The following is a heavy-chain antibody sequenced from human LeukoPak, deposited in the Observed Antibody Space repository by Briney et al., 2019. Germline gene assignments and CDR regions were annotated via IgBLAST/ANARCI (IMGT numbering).Heavy chain of an antibody. J-gene: IGHJ5*02. CDR2: INPNSGGT. Sequence: GASVKASCKASGYTFTGYYMHWVRQAPGQGLEWMGWINPNSGGTNYAQKFQGRVTMTRDTSISTAYMELSRLRSDDTAVYYCARDATSMVRGGNWFDPWGQGTLVTVSS. CDR3: ARDATSMVRGGNWFDP. V-gene: IGHV1-2*02. CDR1: GYTFTGYY. D-gene: IGHD3-10*01.